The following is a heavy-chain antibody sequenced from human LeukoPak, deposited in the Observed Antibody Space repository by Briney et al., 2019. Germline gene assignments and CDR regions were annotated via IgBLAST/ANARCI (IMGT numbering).Heavy chain of an antibody. CDR2: ISGSGGST. CDR1: GFTFCSYA. D-gene: IGHD2-2*01. V-gene: IGHV3-23*01. CDR3: AKNLHCSSTSCYARGGDYYYYYGMDV. J-gene: IGHJ6*02. Sequence: GGSLRLSCAAYGFTFCSYAMSWVRQAPGKGLKWVSAISGSGGSTYYADSVKGRFTISRDNSKNTLYLQMNSLRAEDTAVYYCAKNLHCSSTSCYARGGDYYYYYGMDVWGQGTTVTVSS.